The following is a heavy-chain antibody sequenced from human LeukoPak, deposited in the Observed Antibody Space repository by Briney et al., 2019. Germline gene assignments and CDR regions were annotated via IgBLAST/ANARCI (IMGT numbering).Heavy chain of an antibody. D-gene: IGHD2-8*01. Sequence: SETLSLTCAVYGGSFGGYYWSWIRQPPGKGLEWIGEINHSGSTNYNPSLKSRVTISVDTSKNQFSLKLSSVTAADTAVYYCARGFHIVLMVYAAPGNAFDIWGQGTMVTVSS. CDR2: INHSGST. CDR1: GGSFGGYY. V-gene: IGHV4-34*01. J-gene: IGHJ3*02. CDR3: ARGFHIVLMVYAAPGNAFDI.